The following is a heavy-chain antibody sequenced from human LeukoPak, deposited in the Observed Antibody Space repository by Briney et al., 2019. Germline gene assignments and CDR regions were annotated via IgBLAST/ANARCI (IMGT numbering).Heavy chain of an antibody. V-gene: IGHV1-2*02. CDR2: INPNSGVT. Sequence: GASVKVSCKASGYIFIPYYMHWVRQAPGHAREWMGWINPNSGVTNYAQKFQGRVIMTRDTSISTAYMELSRLRSDDTAVYYCARDWARMAYCGGLCYRRPPISNYYIDVWGKGTTVTIAS. CDR3: ARDWARMAYCGGLCYRRPPISNYYIDV. D-gene: IGHD2-8*02. J-gene: IGHJ6*03. CDR1: GYIFIPYY.